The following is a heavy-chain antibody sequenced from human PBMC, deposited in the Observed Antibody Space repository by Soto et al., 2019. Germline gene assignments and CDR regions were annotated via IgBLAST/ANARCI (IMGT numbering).Heavy chain of an antibody. CDR1: GFSLRTTGVG. D-gene: IGHD3-16*01. CDR2: IYWNDDK. Sequence: QITLKESGPTLVEPTQTLTLTCTYSGFSLRTTGVGVGWIRQPPGTALEWLGIIYWNDDKRYSPSLKNRFTLTSDISISQVVLTMTNMDPVDTATYYCAHTWGLPFDYWGQGTLVIVSS. CDR3: AHTWGLPFDY. J-gene: IGHJ4*02. V-gene: IGHV2-5*01.